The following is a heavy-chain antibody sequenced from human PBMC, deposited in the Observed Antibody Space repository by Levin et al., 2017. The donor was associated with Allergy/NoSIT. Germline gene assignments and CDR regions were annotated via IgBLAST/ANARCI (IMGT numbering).Heavy chain of an antibody. Sequence: TSETLSLTCTVSGGSISSGGYYWSWIRQHPGKGLEWIGYIYYSGSTYYNPSLKSRVTISVDTSKNQFSLKLSSVTAADTAVYYCARVLRYFDWLLSKRSYYFDYWGQGTLVTVSS. J-gene: IGHJ4*02. V-gene: IGHV4-31*03. CDR3: ARVLRYFDWLLSKRSYYFDY. D-gene: IGHD3-9*01. CDR2: IYYSGST. CDR1: GGSISSGGYY.